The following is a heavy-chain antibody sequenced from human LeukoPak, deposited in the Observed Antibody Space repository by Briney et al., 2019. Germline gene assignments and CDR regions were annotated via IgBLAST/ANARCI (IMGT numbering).Heavy chain of an antibody. CDR3: ASEGEMAYYFDY. J-gene: IGHJ4*02. CDR1: GFTFSSYA. D-gene: IGHD5-24*01. V-gene: IGHV3-30-3*01. Sequence: GGSLRLSCAASGFTFSSYAMHWVRRAPGKGLEWVAVISYDGSNKYYADSVKGRFTISRDNSKNTLYLQMNSLRAEDTAVYYCASEGEMAYYFDYWGQGTLVTVSS. CDR2: ISYDGSNK.